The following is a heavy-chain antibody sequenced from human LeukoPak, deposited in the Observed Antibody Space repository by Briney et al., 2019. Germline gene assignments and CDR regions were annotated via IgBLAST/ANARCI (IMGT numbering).Heavy chain of an antibody. CDR2: ISYDGSNK. CDR1: GFTFSSYG. J-gene: IGHJ6*02. Sequence: GGSLRLSCAASGFTFSSYGMHWVRQAPGKGLEWVAVISYDGSNKYYADSVKGRFTISRDNSKDTLYLQMNSLRAEDTAVYYCAKSNRGGPYYYGMDVWGQGTTVTVSS. CDR3: AKSNRGGPYYYGMDV. V-gene: IGHV3-30*18. D-gene: IGHD3-10*01.